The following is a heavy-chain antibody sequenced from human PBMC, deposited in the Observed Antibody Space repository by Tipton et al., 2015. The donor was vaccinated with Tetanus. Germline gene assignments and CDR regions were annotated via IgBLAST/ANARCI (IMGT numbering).Heavy chain of an antibody. Sequence: SLRLSCAASGFTVSNNYMTWVRQAPGKGLDWVSIIYAGGNTYYADSVKGRFTTSRDNSKNTLYLQMNSLRAEDTAVYYCANLPVGQHWGQGTLVTVSS. V-gene: IGHV3-53*01. CDR2: IYAGGNT. CDR3: ANLPVGQH. D-gene: IGHD2-2*01. J-gene: IGHJ1*01. CDR1: GFTVSNNY.